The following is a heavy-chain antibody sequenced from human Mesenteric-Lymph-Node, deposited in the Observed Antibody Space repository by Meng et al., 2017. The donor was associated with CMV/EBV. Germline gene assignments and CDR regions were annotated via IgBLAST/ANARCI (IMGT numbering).Heavy chain of an antibody. CDR3: ARGSSYDILTGYFDY. CDR2: INHSGST. J-gene: IGHJ4*02. D-gene: IGHD3-9*01. CDR1: GGSFSGYY. Sequence: QVQLHQWGGGLLKPSETLSVTCAVYGGSFSGYYWNWIRQSPEKGLEWIGEINHSGSTTYNPSFTSRIIISVDTSTNQISLNMSSVTAADTAVYYCARGSSYDILTGYFDYWGQGALVTVSS. V-gene: IGHV4-34*01.